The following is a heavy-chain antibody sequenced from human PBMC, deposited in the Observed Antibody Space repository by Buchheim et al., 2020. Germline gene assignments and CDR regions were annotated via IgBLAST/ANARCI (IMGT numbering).Heavy chain of an antibody. CDR3: ARADRWLQFYRWYYGMDV. CDR1: GFTFSSYG. V-gene: IGHV3-33*01. CDR2: IWYDGSNK. D-gene: IGHD5-24*01. Sequence: QVQLVESGGGVVQPGRSLRLSCAASGFTFSSYGMHWVRQAPGKGLEWVAVIWYDGSNKYYADSVKGRFTIPRDNSKNTLYLQMNSLRAEDTAVYYCARADRWLQFYRWYYGMDVWGQGTT. J-gene: IGHJ6*02.